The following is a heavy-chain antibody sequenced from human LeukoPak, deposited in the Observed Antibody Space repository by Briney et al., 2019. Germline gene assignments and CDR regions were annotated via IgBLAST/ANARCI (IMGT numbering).Heavy chain of an antibody. V-gene: IGHV3-30*04. CDR3: ASLHYDILTGYLTYFDY. D-gene: IGHD3-9*01. CDR2: ISYDGSNK. J-gene: IGHJ4*02. CDR1: GFTFSSYA. Sequence: PGRSLRLSCAASGFTFSSYAMHWVRQAPGKGLEWVAVISYDGSNKYYADSVKGRFTISRDNSKNTLYLQMNSLRAEDTAVYYCASLHYDILTGYLTYFDYWGQGTLVTVSS.